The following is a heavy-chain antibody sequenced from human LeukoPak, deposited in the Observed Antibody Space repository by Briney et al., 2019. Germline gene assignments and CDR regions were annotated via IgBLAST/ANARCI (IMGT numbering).Heavy chain of an antibody. V-gene: IGHV3-23*01. CDR3: ARYGGVWFGELSEDSSFDY. D-gene: IGHD3-10*01. J-gene: IGHJ4*02. Sequence: GGSLRLSCAASGFTFSSYDMSWVRQAPGKGLEWVSGISGGGNTFYSDSVKGRFTISRDNAKNSLYLQMNSLRAEDTAVYYCARYGGVWFGELSEDSSFDYWGQGTLVTVSS. CDR1: GFTFSSYD. CDR2: ISGGGNT.